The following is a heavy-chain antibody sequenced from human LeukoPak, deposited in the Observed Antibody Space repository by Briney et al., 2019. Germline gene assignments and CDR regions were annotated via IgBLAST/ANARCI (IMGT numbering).Heavy chain of an antibody. CDR2: INNNGADT. D-gene: IGHD1-26*01. CDR1: GFTFSNYA. V-gene: IGHV3-23*01. Sequence: GGSLRLSCAASGFTFSNYAMSWVRQAPGKGLKWVSTINNNGADTYYADSVKGRFTISRDNSYNTVSLQMNSLRDEDTGVYCCAKGFRTGVGPYVGYHYYMDVWGKGATVTVSS. J-gene: IGHJ6*03. CDR3: AKGFRTGVGPYVGYHYYMDV.